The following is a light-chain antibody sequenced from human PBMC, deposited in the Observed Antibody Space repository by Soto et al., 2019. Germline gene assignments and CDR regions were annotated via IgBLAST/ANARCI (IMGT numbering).Light chain of an antibody. CDR2: DVG. J-gene: IGLJ1*01. V-gene: IGLV2-11*01. Sequence: QSVLTQPRSVSGSPGQSVTISCTGTNSDVGSYNFVSWYQQYPGKAPKLIIYDVGKRPSGVPDRFSGSKSGNTASLTISGLQAEDEADYYCFSYAGSFTLYVFGTGTKLTVL. CDR3: FSYAGSFTLYV. CDR1: NSDVGSYNF.